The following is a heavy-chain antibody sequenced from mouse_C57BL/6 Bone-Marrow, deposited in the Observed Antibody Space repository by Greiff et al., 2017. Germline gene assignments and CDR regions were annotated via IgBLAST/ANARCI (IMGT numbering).Heavy chain of an antibody. CDR1: GYTFTSYG. D-gene: IGHD2-4*01. Sequence: VKLMESGAELARPAASVSLSCKASGYTFTSYGISWVQQRTGQGLEWIGEICPRGGNTYYNAKFKGKARLTADKSSSTAYMELRSLTAADSAVYVCARSDYGGSRDFDYWGQGTTLTVSS. CDR3: ARSDYGGSRDFDY. CDR2: ICPRGGNT. J-gene: IGHJ2*01. V-gene: IGHV1-81*01.